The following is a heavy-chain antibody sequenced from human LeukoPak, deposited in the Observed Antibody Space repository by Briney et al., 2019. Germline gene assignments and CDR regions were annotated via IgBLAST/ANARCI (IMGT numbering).Heavy chain of an antibody. V-gene: IGHV1-8*01. J-gene: IGHJ5*02. CDR3: VRGLYSGYKITEFDP. D-gene: IGHD5-12*01. CDR1: GYMFTSYG. CDR2: MDPQNGNT. Sequence: ASVKVSCKASGYMFTSYGINWVRQATGQGLEWMGWMDPQNGNTGYAQKFQGRVTMTRDTPMSTAYTELSSLTSEDTAVYYCVRGLYSGYKITEFDPWGQGTLVTVSS.